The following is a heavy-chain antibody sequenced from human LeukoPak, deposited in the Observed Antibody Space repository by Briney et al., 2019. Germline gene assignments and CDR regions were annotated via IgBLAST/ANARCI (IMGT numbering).Heavy chain of an antibody. J-gene: IGHJ3*02. V-gene: IGHV1-46*01. CDR3: ARDLLDCSGGSCYRIVDFDI. Sequence: ASVKVSCKASGYTFTSYYMHWVRQAPGQVLEWMGIINPSGGSTSYAQKFQGRVTMTRDTSTSTVYMELSSLRSEDTAVYYCARDLLDCSGGSCYRIVDFDIWGQGTMVTVSS. CDR1: GYTFTSYY. CDR2: INPSGGST. D-gene: IGHD2-15*01.